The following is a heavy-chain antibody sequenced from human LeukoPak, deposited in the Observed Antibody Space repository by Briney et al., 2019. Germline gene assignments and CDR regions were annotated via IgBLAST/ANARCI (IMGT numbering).Heavy chain of an antibody. Sequence: PSETLSLTCTVSGGSISSSSYYWGWIPQPPGKGLEWIGSIYYSGSTYYNPSLKSRVTIAVDTSKNQFSLKLSSVTAADTAVYYCATNRGTIVVVVAGGDAFDIWGQGTMVTVSS. CDR3: ATNRGTIVVVVAGGDAFDI. D-gene: IGHD2-15*01. V-gene: IGHV4-39*01. J-gene: IGHJ3*02. CDR2: IYYSGST. CDR1: GGSISSSSYY.